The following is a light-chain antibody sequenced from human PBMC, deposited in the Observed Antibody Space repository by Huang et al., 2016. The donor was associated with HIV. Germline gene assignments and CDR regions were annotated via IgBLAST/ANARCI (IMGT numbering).Light chain of an antibody. J-gene: IGKJ5*01. CDR1: QSISTF. CDR2: DAS. Sequence: EIVLTQSPATLSLSPGERATLSCRASQSISTFLAWYQQKPGQAPRLLIYDASHRAAGIPDRVSGSVAGTDCALTITSLEAEDSAVYYCQQRTNWPPITFGQGTRLEIK. V-gene: IGKV3-11*01. CDR3: QQRTNWPPIT.